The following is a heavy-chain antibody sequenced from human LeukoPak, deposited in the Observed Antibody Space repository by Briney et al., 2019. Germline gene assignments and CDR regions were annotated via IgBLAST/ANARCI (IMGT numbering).Heavy chain of an antibody. J-gene: IGHJ6*03. CDR2: ISSGGVEK. V-gene: IGHV3-30*04. D-gene: IGHD3-9*01. Sequence: PGGSLRLSSEASGFTFCHYGIHWVRQTQGQGLEWVADISSGGVEKHYADSVKGRFTISRDNSRSTLYLQMNSLRAEDTALYYCAREGHDDILPGYSPVEYYFYYMDVWGRGTTVTVSS. CDR3: AREGHDDILPGYSPVEYYFYYMDV. CDR1: GFTFCHYG.